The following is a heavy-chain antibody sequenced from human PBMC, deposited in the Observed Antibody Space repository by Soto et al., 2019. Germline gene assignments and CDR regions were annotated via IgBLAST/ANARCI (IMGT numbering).Heavy chain of an antibody. CDR2: INPGDSYT. CDR3: AVGGGGTRY. CDR1: GYTFSSLA. J-gene: IGHJ4*02. Sequence: QVQLVQSGAEVKKPGASVKVSCKTSGYTFSSLAIHWVRQAPGQGLEWMAWINPGDSYTRLLQKFQGRVTITRDTSATTAFMELNSLTSEDTAVYYCAVGGGGTRYWGQGTLVTVSS. V-gene: IGHV1-3*01. D-gene: IGHD2-15*01.